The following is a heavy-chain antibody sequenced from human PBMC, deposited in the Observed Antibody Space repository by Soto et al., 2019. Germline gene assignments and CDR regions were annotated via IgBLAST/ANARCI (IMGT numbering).Heavy chain of an antibody. CDR3: EKDVFADSKPFDY. D-gene: IGHD2-21*01. CDR2: ISGRGDRT. CDR1: GFTFRDYG. Sequence: EEQLLESGGGLVQPGGSLRLSCAVSGFTFRDYGMSWVRQAPGQGLEWVSAISGRGDRTYYADSVKGRFTISRDNSKNTLYLQMNTLRAEDTAIYFCEKDVFADSKPFDYWGQGTLVTVSS. V-gene: IGHV3-23*01. J-gene: IGHJ4*02.